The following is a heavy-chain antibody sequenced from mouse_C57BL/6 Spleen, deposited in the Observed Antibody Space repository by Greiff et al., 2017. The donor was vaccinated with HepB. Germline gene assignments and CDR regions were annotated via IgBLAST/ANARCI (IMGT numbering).Heavy chain of an antibody. V-gene: IGHV1-18*01. CDR3: ARDDYYGSSYWFAY. J-gene: IGHJ3*01. D-gene: IGHD1-1*01. CDR2: INPNNGGT. CDR1: GYTFTDYN. Sequence: VQLQQSGPELVKPGASVKIPCKASGYTFTDYNMDWVKQSHGKSLEWIGDINPNNGGTIYNQKFKGKATLTVDKSSSTAYMELRSLTSEDTAVYYCARDDYYGSSYWFAYWGQGTLVTVSA.